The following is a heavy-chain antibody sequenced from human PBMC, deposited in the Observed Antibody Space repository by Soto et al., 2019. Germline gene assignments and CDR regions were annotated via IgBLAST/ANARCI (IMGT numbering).Heavy chain of an antibody. Sequence: SETLSLTCAVYGGSFSGYYWSWIRQPPGKGLEWIGEINHSGSTNYNPSLKSRVTISVDTSKNQFSLKLSSVTAADTAVYYCARGRYCSSTSCRQYYYYYMDVWGKGTTVTVSS. D-gene: IGHD2-2*01. CDR2: INHSGST. J-gene: IGHJ6*03. CDR1: GGSFSGYY. CDR3: ARGRYCSSTSCRQYYYYYMDV. V-gene: IGHV4-34*01.